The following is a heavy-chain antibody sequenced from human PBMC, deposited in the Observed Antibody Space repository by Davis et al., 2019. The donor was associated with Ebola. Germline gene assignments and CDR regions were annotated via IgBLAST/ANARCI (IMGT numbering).Heavy chain of an antibody. D-gene: IGHD2-2*01. V-gene: IGHV4-59*01. CDR1: GGSFSGYY. Sequence: PSETLSLTCAVYGGSFSGYYWSWIRQPPGKGLEWIGYIYYSGSTNYNPSLKSRVTISVDTSKNQFSLKLSSVTAADTAVYYCARVVPAATLDYWGQGTLVTVSS. CDR3: ARVVPAATLDY. CDR2: IYYSGST. J-gene: IGHJ4*02.